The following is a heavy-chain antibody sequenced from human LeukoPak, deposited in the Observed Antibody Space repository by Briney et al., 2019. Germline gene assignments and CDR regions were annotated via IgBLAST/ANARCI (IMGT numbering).Heavy chain of an antibody. V-gene: IGHV3-23*01. Sequence: GGSLRLSCAASGFTFSSYAMSWVRQAPGKGLEWVSAISGSGGSTHYADSVKGRFTISRDNSKNTLYLQMNSLRAEDTAVYYCAKDPYPSSGWYYFDYWGQGTLVTVSS. J-gene: IGHJ4*02. CDR2: ISGSGGST. D-gene: IGHD6-19*01. CDR1: GFTFSSYA. CDR3: AKDPYPSSGWYYFDY.